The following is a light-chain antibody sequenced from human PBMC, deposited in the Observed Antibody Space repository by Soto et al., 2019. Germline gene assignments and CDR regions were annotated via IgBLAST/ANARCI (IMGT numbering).Light chain of an antibody. CDR1: SSDIGGYNH. CDR2: DVD. CDR3: CAYTARTTLSWV. V-gene: IGLV2-14*03. J-gene: IGLJ3*02. Sequence: SALTKPTSLSGSPGQSITISCTGVSSDIGGYNHVSWYQQHPGKVPRLIIYDVDNRPFGVSNRFSGSQSGNTASLSISGLQAEDEAEYYCCAYTARTTLSWVYGGGTRSPS.